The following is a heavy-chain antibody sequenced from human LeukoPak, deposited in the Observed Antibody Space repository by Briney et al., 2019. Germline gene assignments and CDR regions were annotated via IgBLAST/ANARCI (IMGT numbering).Heavy chain of an antibody. CDR1: GFTFSSYS. CDR3: ARDQYLDY. J-gene: IGHJ4*02. Sequence: HPGGSLRLSCAASGFTFSSYSMNWVRQAPGKGLEWVSSISRGGNSLYYADSVKGRFTVSRDNAKNSLSLQMNSLRAEDTAVYYCARDQYLDYRGQGTLVTVSS. V-gene: IGHV3-48*04. CDR2: ISRGGNSL.